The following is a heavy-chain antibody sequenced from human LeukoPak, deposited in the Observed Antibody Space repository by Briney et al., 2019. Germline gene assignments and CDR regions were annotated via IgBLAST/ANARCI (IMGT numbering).Heavy chain of an antibody. CDR2: ISGSGGST. CDR3: AKVRGLQGILYFDY. V-gene: IGHV3-23*01. J-gene: IGHJ4*02. CDR1: GFTFSSYA. Sequence: GGSLRLSCAASGFTFSSYAMSWVRQAPGKGLEWVSTISGSGGSTNHADSVKGRFTISRDDSKNTLYLQMNSLRAEDTAVYYCAKVRGLQGILYFDYWGQGTLVTVSS. D-gene: IGHD2-21*02.